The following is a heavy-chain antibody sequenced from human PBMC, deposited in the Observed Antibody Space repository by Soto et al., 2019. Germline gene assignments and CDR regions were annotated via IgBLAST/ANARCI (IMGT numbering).Heavy chain of an antibody. CDR3: ARAQGIVATIRWFDP. J-gene: IGHJ5*02. Sequence: SETLSLTCTVSGGSISSGDYYWSWIRQPPGKGLEWIGFIYYSGSTYYNPSLKSRVTISVDTSKNQFSLKLSSVTAADTAVYYCARAQGIVATIRWFDPWGQGTLVTVSS. D-gene: IGHD5-12*01. CDR2: IYYSGST. CDR1: GGSISSGDYY. V-gene: IGHV4-30-4*01.